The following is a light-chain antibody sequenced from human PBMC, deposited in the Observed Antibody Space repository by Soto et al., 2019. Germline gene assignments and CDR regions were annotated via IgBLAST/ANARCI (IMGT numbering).Light chain of an antibody. J-gene: IGKJ4*01. V-gene: IGKV3-11*01. CDR3: QQRVNWLT. CDR1: QSVGTY. Sequence: EIVLTQSPAILSLSPGERATLSCRASQSVGTYLDWYQLKLGQAPRLLIYDASNRATGIPARFSGSGSGTDFTLTISSLEPEDFAVYYCQQRVNWLTFGGGTKVEL. CDR2: DAS.